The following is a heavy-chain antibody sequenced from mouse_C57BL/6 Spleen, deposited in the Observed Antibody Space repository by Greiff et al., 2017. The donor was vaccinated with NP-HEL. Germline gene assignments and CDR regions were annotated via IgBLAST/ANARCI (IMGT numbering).Heavy chain of an antibody. Sequence: EVKLMESGGGLVQPGGSLKLSCAASGFTFSDYYMYWVRQTPEKRLEWVAYISNGGGSTYYPDTVKGRFTISRDNAKNTLYLQMSRLKSEDTAMYYCARSDLYYAMDYWGQGTSVTVSS. J-gene: IGHJ4*01. CDR1: GFTFSDYY. D-gene: IGHD2-4*01. CDR2: ISNGGGST. V-gene: IGHV5-12*01. CDR3: ARSDLYYAMDY.